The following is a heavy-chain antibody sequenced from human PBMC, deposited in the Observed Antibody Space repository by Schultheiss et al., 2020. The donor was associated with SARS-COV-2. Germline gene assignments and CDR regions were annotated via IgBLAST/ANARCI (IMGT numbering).Heavy chain of an antibody. CDR1: GFTFDDYT. CDR3: ARGTKVVTHAFDI. Sequence: GESLKISCAASGFTFDDYTMHWVRQAPGKGLEWVSLISWDGGSTYYADSVKGRFTISRDNSKNSLYLQMNSLRAEDTAVYYCARGTKVVTHAFDIWGQGTMVTVSS. J-gene: IGHJ3*02. CDR2: ISWDGGST. D-gene: IGHD4-23*01. V-gene: IGHV3-43*01.